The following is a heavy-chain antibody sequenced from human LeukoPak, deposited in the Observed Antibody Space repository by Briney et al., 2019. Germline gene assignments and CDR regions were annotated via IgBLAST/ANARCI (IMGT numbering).Heavy chain of an antibody. CDR2: ISYDGSNK. D-gene: IGHD6-13*01. V-gene: IGHV3-30*03. J-gene: IGHJ4*02. Sequence: SGGSLRLSCAASGFTFSSSGMHWVRQAPGKGLEWVALISYDGSNKYYADSVKGRFALSRDNSKNTLYLQMNSLRAEDTAVYYCARASAGTGDYWGQGTLVTVSS. CDR3: ARASAGTGDY. CDR1: GFTFSSSG.